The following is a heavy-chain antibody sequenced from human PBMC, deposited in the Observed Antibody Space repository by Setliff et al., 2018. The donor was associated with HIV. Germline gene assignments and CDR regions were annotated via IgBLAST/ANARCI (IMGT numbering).Heavy chain of an antibody. CDR3: AKPTSGMYPRAFDL. D-gene: IGHD1-26*01. Sequence: SETLSLTCSVSGVSIVSGGFYFSWNRQHPGKGLEWLGTVYYTGKTYYNPSLQSRLTMSADTSKNQLYLKMNSVTAADTAVYFCAKPTSGMYPRAFDLWGRGTVVTVSS. CDR1: GVSIVSGGFY. V-gene: IGHV4-31*03. J-gene: IGHJ3*01. CDR2: VYYTGKT.